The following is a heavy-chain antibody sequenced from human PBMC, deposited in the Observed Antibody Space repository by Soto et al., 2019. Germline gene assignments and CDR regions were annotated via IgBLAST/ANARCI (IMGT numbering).Heavy chain of an antibody. J-gene: IGHJ5*02. V-gene: IGHV1-69*13. Sequence: SVNVSCKASGGTFSSYAISWVRQAPGQGLELMGGIIPMFGTANYAQKFQGRVTITAXGXXXXAXMXLXXXXSEXTAVYYCARDGSGSYLGWFDPWGQGTLVTVSS. CDR1: GGTFSSYA. CDR3: ARDGSGSYLGWFDP. D-gene: IGHD1-26*01. CDR2: IIPMFGTA.